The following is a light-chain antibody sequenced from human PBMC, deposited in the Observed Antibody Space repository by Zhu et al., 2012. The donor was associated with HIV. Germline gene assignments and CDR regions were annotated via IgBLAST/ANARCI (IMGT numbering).Light chain of an antibody. J-gene: IGKJ1*01. CDR1: QSVYKW. V-gene: IGKV1-5*03. Sequence: DIQMTQSPSTLSASVGDRVTITCRASQSVYKWLAWYQQKPEKAPKLLIYEASSLETGVPSRFSGSGSETEFTLTISSLQPDDFATYYCRQYNSYSGTFGQGTKVEIK. CDR2: EAS. CDR3: RQYNSYSGT.